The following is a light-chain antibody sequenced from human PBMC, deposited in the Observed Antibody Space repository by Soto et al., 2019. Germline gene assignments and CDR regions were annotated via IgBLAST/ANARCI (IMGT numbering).Light chain of an antibody. J-gene: IGLJ1*01. CDR2: EVT. Sequence: QSALTQPASVSGSPGQASTISCTGTSSHVGSYNYVSWHQQHPGQAPKLMIYEVTHRASGIPDRFSASKSVNTASLTISGLQAGDEADYYCSSYRSSSTYVFGTGTKLTVL. V-gene: IGLV2-14*01. CDR3: SSYRSSSTYV. CDR1: SSHVGSYNY.